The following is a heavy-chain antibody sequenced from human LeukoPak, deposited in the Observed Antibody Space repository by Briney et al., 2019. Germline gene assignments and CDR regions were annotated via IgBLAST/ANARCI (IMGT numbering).Heavy chain of an antibody. CDR3: ARGAGGYDWNDAFDI. V-gene: IGHV3-21*01. D-gene: IGHD5-12*01. CDR2: ITSSSSFI. Sequence: AGGSLRLSCAASGFTFSSYSMNWVRQAPGKGLEWVSSITSSSSFIYYADSVKGRFTISRDNARNSLYLQMNSLRAEDTAVYYCARGAGGYDWNDAFDIWGQGTMVTVSS. J-gene: IGHJ3*02. CDR1: GFTFSSYS.